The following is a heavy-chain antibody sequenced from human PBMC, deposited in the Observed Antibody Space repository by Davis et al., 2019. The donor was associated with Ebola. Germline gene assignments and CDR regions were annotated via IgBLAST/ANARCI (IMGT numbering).Heavy chain of an antibody. CDR2: IYYNGNT. CDR3: TGRLPANWFDP. J-gene: IGHJ5*02. Sequence: SETLSLTCTVSGGSISSGSYYWGWIRQPPGKGLEWVGAIYYNGNTYYNPSLKSRVTISADMSKNQFSLKLNSVTAADTAIYYCTGRLPANWFDPWGRGTLVSVSS. D-gene: IGHD2-15*01. V-gene: IGHV4-39*01. CDR1: GGSISSGSYY.